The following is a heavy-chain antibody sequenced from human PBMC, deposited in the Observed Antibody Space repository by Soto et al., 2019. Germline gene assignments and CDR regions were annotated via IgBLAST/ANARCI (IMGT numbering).Heavy chain of an antibody. Sequence: QVQLVQSGAEVRKPGSSVKVSCKAPGGTFSTYIISWVRQAPGQGLEWMGRIIPIPDITNYAQKFQGRGTVTADRSTRTAYMALTSLKSEDTAVYYCRRDRITTQGDAFDRWCQGTMVTVSS. CDR2: IIPIPDIT. J-gene: IGHJ3*01. D-gene: IGHD3-3*01. CDR1: GGTFSTYI. V-gene: IGHV1-69*08. CDR3: RRDRITTQGDAFDR.